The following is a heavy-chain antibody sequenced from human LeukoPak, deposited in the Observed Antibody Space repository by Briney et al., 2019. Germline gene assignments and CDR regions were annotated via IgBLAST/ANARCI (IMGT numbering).Heavy chain of an antibody. CDR2: ISAYNGNT. V-gene: IGHV1-18*04. Sequence: ASVKVSCKASGYTFTSYGISWVRQAPGQGLEWMGWISAYNGNTNYAQKLQGRVTMTTDTSTSTAYMELRSLRSGDTAVYYCAREFVDGYSGYGSFDYWGQGTLVTVSS. D-gene: IGHD5-12*01. J-gene: IGHJ4*02. CDR3: AREFVDGYSGYGSFDY. CDR1: GYTFTSYG.